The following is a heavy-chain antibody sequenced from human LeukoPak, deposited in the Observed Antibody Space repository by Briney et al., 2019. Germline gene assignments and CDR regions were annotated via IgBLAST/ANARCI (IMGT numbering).Heavy chain of an antibody. J-gene: IGHJ4*02. CDR3: AGRTYGSGTDY. Sequence: PLGTLCLTCTVSGGGIRRSSYYLGWIRQPPGKWLEWIGDINHSGSTNYNPSLKSRVTISVDTSKNQFSLKLSSVTAADTAVYYCAGRTYGSGTDYWGQGTLVTVSS. CDR2: INHSGST. V-gene: IGHV4-39*01. CDR1: GGGIRRSSYY. D-gene: IGHD3-10*01.